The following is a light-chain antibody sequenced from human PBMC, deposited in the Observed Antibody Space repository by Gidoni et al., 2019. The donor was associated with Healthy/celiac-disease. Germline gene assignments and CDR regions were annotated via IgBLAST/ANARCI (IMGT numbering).Light chain of an antibody. Sequence: IVMTQSPATLSVSPGERATLSCRASQRVSSNLAWYQQKPGQAPRLLIYGASTRATGIPASFSGSGSGTEFTLTISSLQSEDFAVYYCQQYNNWPPAYTFGQGTKLEIK. V-gene: IGKV3-15*01. CDR3: QQYNNWPPAYT. CDR2: GAS. J-gene: IGKJ2*01. CDR1: QRVSSN.